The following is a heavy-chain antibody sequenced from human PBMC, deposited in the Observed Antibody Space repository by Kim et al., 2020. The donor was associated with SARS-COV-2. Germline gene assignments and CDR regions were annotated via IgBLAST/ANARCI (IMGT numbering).Heavy chain of an antibody. V-gene: IGHV1-8*01. D-gene: IGHD3-9*01. J-gene: IGHJ4*02. Sequence: ASVKVSCKASGYTFTSYDINWVRQATGQGLEWMGWMNPNSGNTGYAQKFQGRVTMTRNTSISTAYMELSSLRSEDTAVYYCARVFLTGYYIDYWGQGTLVTVSS. CDR2: MNPNSGNT. CDR3: ARVFLTGYYIDY. CDR1: GYTFTSYD.